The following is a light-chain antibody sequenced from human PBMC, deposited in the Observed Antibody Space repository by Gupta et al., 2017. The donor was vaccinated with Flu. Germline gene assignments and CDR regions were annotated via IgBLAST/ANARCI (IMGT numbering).Light chain of an antibody. CDR2: DTS. CDR1: QDINNY. V-gene: IGKV3-11*01. CDR3: QQRVNWPST. J-gene: IGKJ4*01. Sequence: EIVLTQSPATLSLSPGERATLSCRASQDINNYLAWYQQRPGQAPSLLIYDTSNRATGIPARFGGSGSGTDFTLTISSLEPEDFAVYFCQQRVNWPSTFGGGTKVEI.